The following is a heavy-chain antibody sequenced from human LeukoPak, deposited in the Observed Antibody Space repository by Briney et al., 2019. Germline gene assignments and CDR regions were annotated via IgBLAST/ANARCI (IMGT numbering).Heavy chain of an antibody. J-gene: IGHJ4*02. D-gene: IGHD6-13*01. CDR1: GYTFTSYG. Sequence: GASVKVSCKASGYTFTSYGFSWVRQAPGQGLEWMGWISAYNGDTNYAQKLQGRVTMTTDTSTSTAYMELRSLRSDDTAVYYCARELPGIAAAGTDYWGQGTLVTVSS. V-gene: IGHV1-18*01. CDR2: ISAYNGDT. CDR3: ARELPGIAAAGTDY.